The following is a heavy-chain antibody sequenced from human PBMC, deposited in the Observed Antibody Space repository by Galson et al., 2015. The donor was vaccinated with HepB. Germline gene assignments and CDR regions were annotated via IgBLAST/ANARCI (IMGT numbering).Heavy chain of an antibody. CDR3: ARDALSYYDSSGYWSWFDP. V-gene: IGHV1-18*01. CDR1: GYTFTSYG. D-gene: IGHD3-22*01. CDR2: ISAYNGNT. J-gene: IGHJ5*02. Sequence: SVKVSCKASGYTFTSYGISWVRQAPGQGLEWMGWISAYNGNTNYAQKLQGRVTMTTDTSTSTAYMELRSLRSDDTAVYYCARDALSYYDSSGYWSWFDPWGQGTLVTVSS.